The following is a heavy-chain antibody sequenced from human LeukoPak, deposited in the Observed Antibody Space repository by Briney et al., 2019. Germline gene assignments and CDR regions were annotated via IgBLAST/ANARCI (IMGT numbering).Heavy chain of an antibody. CDR3: ARDRAYKAFDY. CDR1: GFNLSTSW. V-gene: IGHV3-7*01. D-gene: IGHD5-24*01. J-gene: IGHJ4*02. Sequence: PGGSLSLSCAASGFNLSTSWMNWVRQAPGKGLEWVASMKTDGTEKYYVDSVKGRFNISRDNAKNSLYLQMSSLRAEVTAVYYCARDRAYKAFDYWGQGTLVTVSS. CDR2: MKTDGTEK.